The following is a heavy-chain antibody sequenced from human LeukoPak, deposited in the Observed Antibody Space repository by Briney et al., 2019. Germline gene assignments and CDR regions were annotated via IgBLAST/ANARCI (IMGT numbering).Heavy chain of an antibody. CDR1: GFTFSSYS. CDR2: ISSSSSYI. D-gene: IGHD3-22*01. V-gene: IGHV3-21*04. CDR3: AKGYYYVSSGYDYFDS. J-gene: IGHJ4*02. Sequence: PGGSLRLSCAASGFTFSSYSMNWVRQAPGKGLEWVSSISSSSSYIYYADSVKGRFTISRDNSKNTLYLRMNSLRAEDTAIYYCAKGYYYVSSGYDYFDSWGQGTLVTVSS.